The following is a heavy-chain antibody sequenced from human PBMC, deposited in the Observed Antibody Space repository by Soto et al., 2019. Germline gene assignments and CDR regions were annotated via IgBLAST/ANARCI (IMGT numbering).Heavy chain of an antibody. CDR2: IDIGGNT. V-gene: IGHV3-66*01. Sequence: GGSLRLSCAASGFSVTNNYRNWVRQAPGKGLEWVSIIDIGGNTYYADSVKDRFTISRDNSRNTLYLHMDSLRAEDTAVYYCARGRGSTGYLGREHYFDYWGQGTQVTVSS. J-gene: IGHJ4*02. CDR3: ARGRGSTGYLGREHYFDY. D-gene: IGHD2-2*01. CDR1: GFSVTNNY.